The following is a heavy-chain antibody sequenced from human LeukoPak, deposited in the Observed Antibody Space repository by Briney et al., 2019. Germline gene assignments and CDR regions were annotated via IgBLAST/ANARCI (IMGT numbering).Heavy chain of an antibody. V-gene: IGHV4-61*02. CDR3: ARVSYNGFDP. CDR2: IYTSGST. D-gene: IGHD5-18*01. J-gene: IGHJ5*02. Sequence: SETRSLTCTVSGGSISSGSHYWSWIRQPAGKGLEWIGRIYTSGSTNYNPSLKSRVTIAVDTSKNQFSLKLSSVTAADTAVYYCARVSYNGFDPWGQGTLVTVSS. CDR1: GGSISSGSHY.